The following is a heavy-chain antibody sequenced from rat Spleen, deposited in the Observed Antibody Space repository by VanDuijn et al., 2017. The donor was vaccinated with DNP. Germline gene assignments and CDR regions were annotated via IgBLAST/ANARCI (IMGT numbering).Heavy chain of an antibody. CDR1: GFTFSNYG. D-gene: IGHD1-12*03. J-gene: IGHJ4*01. CDR3: AREGDYYDGYGDALDA. CDR2: ITDSGGST. Sequence: EVQLVESGGGLVQPGRSLNLSCAASGFTFSNYGMAWVRQAPTKGLEWVASITDSGGSTYYRGSVKGRFTISRDNAKSILYLQMNSLRSEDTATYYCAREGDYYDGYGDALDAWGQGTSVTVAS. V-gene: IGHV5S13*01.